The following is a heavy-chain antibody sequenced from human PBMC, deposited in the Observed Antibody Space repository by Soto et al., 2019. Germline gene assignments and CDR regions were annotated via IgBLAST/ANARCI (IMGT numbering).Heavy chain of an antibody. J-gene: IGHJ5*01. CDR1: GGTFSNYA. D-gene: IGHD6-13*01. CDR3: ARDPSDRRSRIAAAGTAWFDP. V-gene: IGHV1-69*01. CDR2: LIPVFGTA. Sequence: QVQLVQSGAEVKKPGSSVKVSCKASGGTFSNYAISWVRQAPGQGLEWMGGLIPVFGTANYAQKFQGRVTINADEYTSTDYMELSSLRSEDTVVYYCARDPSDRRSRIAAAGTAWFDPWGQGTLVTASS.